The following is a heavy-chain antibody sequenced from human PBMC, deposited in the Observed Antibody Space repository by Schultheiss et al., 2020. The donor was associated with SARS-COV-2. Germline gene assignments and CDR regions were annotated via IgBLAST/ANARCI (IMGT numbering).Heavy chain of an antibody. D-gene: IGHD7-27*01. V-gene: IGHV4-4*02. Sequence: SETLSLTCAVSGGSISSSNWWSWVRQPPGKGLEWIGEIYHSGSTNYKPSLKSRVTISVDTSKNRFSLNLTSVTAADTAIFYCARAKSDSWGYYYYHMDVWGKGTTVTVSS. CDR2: IYHSGST. CDR3: ARAKSDSWGYYYYHMDV. CDR1: GGSISSSNW. J-gene: IGHJ6*03.